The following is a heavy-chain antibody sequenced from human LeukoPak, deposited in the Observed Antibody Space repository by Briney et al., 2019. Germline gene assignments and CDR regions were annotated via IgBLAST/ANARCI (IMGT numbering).Heavy chain of an antibody. CDR3: ARDCSSASCYGRGSYFYFYMDI. CDR1: GGTFTNYA. D-gene: IGHD2-2*01. V-gene: IGHV1-69*06. J-gene: IGHJ6*03. Sequence: SVKVSCKASGGTFTNYAFSWVRQAPGQGLEWMGRIIPMSGTIYYAQKFQGRVTITADRSTNTAYMELNSLRSEDTAVIYCARDCSSASCYGRGSYFYFYMDIWGSGTTVTVSS. CDR2: IIPMSGTI.